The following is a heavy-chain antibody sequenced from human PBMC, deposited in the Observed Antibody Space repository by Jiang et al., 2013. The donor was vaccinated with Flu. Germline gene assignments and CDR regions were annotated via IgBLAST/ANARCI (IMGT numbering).Heavy chain of an antibody. CDR2: IYYSGST. D-gene: IGHD3-3*01. CDR3: ARGTSSVLRFLEWLPHAFDI. Sequence: GPGLVKPSETLSLTCTVSGGSISSYYWSWIRQPPGKGLEWIGYIYYSGSTNYNPSLKSRVTISVDTSKNQFSLKLSSVTAADTAVYYCARGTSSVLRFLEWLPHAFDIWGQGTMVTVS. J-gene: IGHJ3*02. CDR1: GGSISSYY. V-gene: IGHV4-59*01.